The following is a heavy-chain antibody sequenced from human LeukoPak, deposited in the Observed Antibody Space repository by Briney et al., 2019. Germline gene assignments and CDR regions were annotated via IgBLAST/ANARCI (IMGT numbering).Heavy chain of an antibody. D-gene: IGHD1-26*01. V-gene: IGHV4-39*01. J-gene: IGHJ4*02. CDR2: IYYSGST. Sequence: SETLSLTCTVSGGSISISSYYWGWIRQPPGKGLEWIGSIYYSGSTYYNPSLKSRVTISVDTSKNQFSLKLSSVTAADTAVYYCARVGAFYFDYWGQGTLVTVSS. CDR1: GGSISISSYY. CDR3: ARVGAFYFDY.